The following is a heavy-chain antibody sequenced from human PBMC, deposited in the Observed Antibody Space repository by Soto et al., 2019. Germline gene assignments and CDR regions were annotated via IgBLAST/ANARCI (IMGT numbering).Heavy chain of an antibody. V-gene: IGHV1-18*01. Sequence: QVQLVQSGAEVKKPGASVKVSCKASGYTFTSYGLSWVRQAPGQGLEWMGWISAYSGSTNYAQKLQGRVTMTTDTSTSTSYMELRSLRSDDTAVYYCARSIAAAVDFDYWGQGTLVTVSS. CDR1: GYTFTSYG. J-gene: IGHJ4*02. CDR2: ISAYSGST. D-gene: IGHD6-13*01. CDR3: ARSIAAAVDFDY.